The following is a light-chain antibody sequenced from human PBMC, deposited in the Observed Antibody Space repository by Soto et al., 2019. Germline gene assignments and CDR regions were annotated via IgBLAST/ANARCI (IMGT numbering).Light chain of an antibody. CDR2: RAS. CDR3: QQYISVSLLT. CDR1: QSISNW. Sequence: DIQMTQSPSTLSASVGDRVTITCRASQSISNWLAWYQQKPGKAPKLLIYRASTLDIEVPSRFSGSGSGTEFTLTISSLQPDDFSTYYCQQYISVSLLTFGGGTKVEIQ. V-gene: IGKV1-5*03. J-gene: IGKJ4*01.